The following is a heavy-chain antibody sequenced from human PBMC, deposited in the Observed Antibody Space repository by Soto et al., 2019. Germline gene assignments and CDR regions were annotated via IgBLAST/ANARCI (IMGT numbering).Heavy chain of an antibody. CDR2: MNPNSGNT. D-gene: IGHD2-2*02. V-gene: IGHV1-8*01. Sequence: QVQLVQSGAEVKKPGASVKVSCKASGYTFTSYDINWVRQATGQGLEWMGWMNPNSGNTGYAQKFQGRVTMTRNTSISTAYMELSSLRSEDTAVYYCARVGSAAIGIRINYYYYYMDVWGKGTTVTVSS. CDR3: ARVGSAAIGIRINYYYYYMDV. J-gene: IGHJ6*03. CDR1: GYTFTSYD.